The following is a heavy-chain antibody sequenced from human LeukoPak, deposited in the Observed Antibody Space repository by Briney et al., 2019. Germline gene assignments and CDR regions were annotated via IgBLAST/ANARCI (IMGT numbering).Heavy chain of an antibody. V-gene: IGHV4-4*02. CDR1: GGSISSSNW. D-gene: IGHD3-10*01. CDR3: ARAPRYYGAFDI. Sequence: SGTLSLTCAVSGGSISSSNWWSWVRQPPGKGLEWIGGIHYSGSTNNNPSLKSRVIISVDTSKNQFSLKLSSVTAADTAVYYCARAPRYYGAFDIWGQGTMVTVSS. J-gene: IGHJ3*02. CDR2: IHYSGST.